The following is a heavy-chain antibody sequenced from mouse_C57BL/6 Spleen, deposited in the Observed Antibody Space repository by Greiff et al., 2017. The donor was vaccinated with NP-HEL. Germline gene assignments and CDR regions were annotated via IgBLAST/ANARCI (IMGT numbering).Heavy chain of an antibody. J-gene: IGHJ2*01. CDR3: ARIPYYGSSLYYFDY. CDR2: ISSGSSTI. V-gene: IGHV5-17*01. CDR1: GFTFSDYG. D-gene: IGHD1-1*01. Sequence: EVHLVESGGGLVKPGGSLKLSCAASGFTFSDYGMHWVRQAPEKGLEWVAYISSGSSTIYYAATVKGRFTISRDNAKNTLFLQMTSLRSEDTAMYYCARIPYYGSSLYYFDYWGQGTTLTVSS.